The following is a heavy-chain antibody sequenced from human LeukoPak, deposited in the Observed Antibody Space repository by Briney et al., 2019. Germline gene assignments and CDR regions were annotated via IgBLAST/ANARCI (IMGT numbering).Heavy chain of an antibody. CDR1: GASFTNYY. CDR3: ARETTAHGYFDY. J-gene: IGHJ4*02. V-gene: IGHV4-59*12. Sequence: SETLSLTCTVSGASFTNYYWSWIRQPPGQGLEWIGFSSYNGNTNYNPSLTSRVTISLDTSKNQFSLKLSSVTAADTAVYYCARETTAHGYFDYWGQGTLVTVSS. D-gene: IGHD4-17*01. CDR2: SSYNGNT.